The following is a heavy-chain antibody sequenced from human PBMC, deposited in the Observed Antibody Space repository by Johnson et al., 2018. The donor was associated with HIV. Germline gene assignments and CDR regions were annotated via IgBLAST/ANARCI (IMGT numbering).Heavy chain of an antibody. CDR2: ISYDGSNK. V-gene: IGHV3-30-3*01. J-gene: IGHJ3*02. Sequence: QVQLVESGGGLVQPGGSLRLSCAASGFTFSSYAMSWVSQAPGKGLEWVALISYDGSNKYYADSVRGRFTISRDNSKNTLYLQINSLRADDTAVYYCARGGASMTGAFDIWGQGTKVTVSS. CDR3: ARGGASMTGAFDI. D-gene: IGHD1-20*01. CDR1: GFTFSSYA.